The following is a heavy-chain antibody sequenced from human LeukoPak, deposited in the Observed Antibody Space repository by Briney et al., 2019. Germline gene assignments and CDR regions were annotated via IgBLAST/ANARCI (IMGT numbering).Heavy chain of an antibody. D-gene: IGHD6-19*01. V-gene: IGHV3-11*04. CDR3: ARDLGYSSGPNY. Sequence: LSLTCTVSGYSISSGYYWGWIRQPPGKGLEWISYISGSGFTIHYADSVKGRFTISRDNAKNSLYLQMNSLRAEDTAVYYCARDLGYSSGPNYWGQGTRVTVSS. J-gene: IGHJ4*02. CDR1: GYSISSGYY. CDR2: ISGSGFTI.